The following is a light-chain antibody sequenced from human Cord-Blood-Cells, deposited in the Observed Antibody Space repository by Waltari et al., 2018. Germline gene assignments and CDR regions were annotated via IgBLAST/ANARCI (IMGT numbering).Light chain of an antibody. Sequence: SPGQSITISCTGTSSDVGGYNYVSWYQQHPGKAPKLMIYDVSNRPSGVSSRFSGSKSGNTASLTISGLQAEDEADYYCSSYTSSSTLVVFGGGTKLTVL. J-gene: IGLJ2*01. V-gene: IGLV2-14*04. CDR1: SSDVGGYNY. CDR2: DVS. CDR3: SSYTSSSTLVV.